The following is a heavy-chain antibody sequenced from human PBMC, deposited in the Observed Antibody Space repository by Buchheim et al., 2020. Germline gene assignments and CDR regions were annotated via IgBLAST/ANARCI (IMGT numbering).Heavy chain of an antibody. Sequence: QVQLQESGPGLVKPSGTLSLTCAVSGGSISSSNWWSWVRQPPGKGLGWIGEIYHSGSTNYNPSLKSRVTISADKSKNQFSPKLSSVTAADTAVYYCARDSPYSRTSPEQLMDVWGQGTT. D-gene: IGHD2-2*01. CDR1: GGSISSSNW. CDR3: ARDSPYSRTSPEQLMDV. CDR2: IYHSGST. J-gene: IGHJ6*02. V-gene: IGHV4-4*02.